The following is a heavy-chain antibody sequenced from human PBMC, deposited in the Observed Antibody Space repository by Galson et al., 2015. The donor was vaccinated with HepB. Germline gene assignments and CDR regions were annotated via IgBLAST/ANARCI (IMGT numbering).Heavy chain of an antibody. CDR1: GFTFTSSA. V-gene: IGHV1-58*02. CDR3: AADQADYVSVFAFDI. Sequence: SVKVSCKASGFTFTSSAMQWVRQARGQRLEWIGWIVVGSGNTNYAQKFQERVTITRDMSTSTAYMELSSLRSEDTAVYYCAADQADYVSVFAFDIWGQGTMVTVSS. J-gene: IGHJ3*02. D-gene: IGHD4-17*01. CDR2: IVVGSGNT.